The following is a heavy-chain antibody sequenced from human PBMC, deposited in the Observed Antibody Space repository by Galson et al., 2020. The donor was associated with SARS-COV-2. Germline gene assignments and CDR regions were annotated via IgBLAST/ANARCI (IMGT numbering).Heavy chain of an antibody. Sequence: SVKVSCKASGGTFSSYAISWVRQAPGQGLEWMGGIIPIFGTANYAQKFQGRVTITADESTSTAYMELSSLSSEDTAVYYCARALGTLNPHDAFGIWGQGTMVTVSA. J-gene: IGHJ3*02. CDR2: IIPIFGTA. CDR1: GGTFSSYA. D-gene: IGHD1-7*01. V-gene: IGHV1-69*13. CDR3: ARALGTLNPHDAFGI.